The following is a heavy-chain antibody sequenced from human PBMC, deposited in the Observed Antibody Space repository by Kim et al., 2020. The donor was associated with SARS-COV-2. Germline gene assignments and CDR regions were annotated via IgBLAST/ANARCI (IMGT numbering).Heavy chain of an antibody. CDR3: AKSRAGGYYGSGTYGVRDF. Sequence: GGSLRLSCAASGFTFSNYAMNWVRQAPGKGLEWVSSISGNSGSTYYADSVKGRFTISRDNPKNTLYLQTNSLRAEDTAVYYCAKSRAGGYYGSGTYGVRDFWGQGTLVTVSS. J-gene: IGHJ4*02. CDR2: ISGNSGST. CDR1: GFTFSNYA. V-gene: IGHV3-23*01. D-gene: IGHD3-10*01.